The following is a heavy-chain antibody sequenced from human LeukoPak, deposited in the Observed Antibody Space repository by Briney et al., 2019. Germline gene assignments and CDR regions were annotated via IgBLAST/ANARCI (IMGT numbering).Heavy chain of an antibody. CDR3: ARAWIELWSHDY. CDR1: GFTFSSYW. D-gene: IGHD5-18*01. V-gene: IGHV3-7*03. CDR2: IKQDGSDK. Sequence: PGGSLRLSCAASGFTFSSYWMSWVRQAPGKGLEWVANIKQDGSDKYYVDSVKGRFTISKDNAKSSLYLQMNCLRAEDTAVYYCARAWIELWSHDYWGQGTLVTVSS. J-gene: IGHJ4*02.